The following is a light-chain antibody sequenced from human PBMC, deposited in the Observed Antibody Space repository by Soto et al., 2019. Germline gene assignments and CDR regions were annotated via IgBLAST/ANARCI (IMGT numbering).Light chain of an antibody. CDR3: QSYDSSLTTFV. J-gene: IGLJ1*01. CDR1: SSNIGAEYD. Sequence: QSVLTQPPSVSGAPGQRVAISCTGSSSNIGAEYDVHWYQQLPGTAPKRLIYGDNNRPSGVPDRFSGSKSGTSASLAITGLQPEDEADYYCQSYDSSLTTFVFGNGTKVT. V-gene: IGLV1-40*01. CDR2: GDN.